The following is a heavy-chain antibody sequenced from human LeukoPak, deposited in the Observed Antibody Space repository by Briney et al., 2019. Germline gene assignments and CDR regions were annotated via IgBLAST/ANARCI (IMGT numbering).Heavy chain of an antibody. V-gene: IGHV3-48*01. Sequence: GGSLRLSCAASGFTFSSYSMNWVRQAPGKGLEWVSYISSSSSTIYYADSVKGRFTISRDNAKNSLYLQMNSLRAEDTAVYYCARAPSIAARPDPHLDGWGQGTLVTVSS. CDR3: ARAPSIAARPDPHLDG. CDR1: GFTFSSYS. J-gene: IGHJ4*02. D-gene: IGHD6-6*01. CDR2: ISSSSSTI.